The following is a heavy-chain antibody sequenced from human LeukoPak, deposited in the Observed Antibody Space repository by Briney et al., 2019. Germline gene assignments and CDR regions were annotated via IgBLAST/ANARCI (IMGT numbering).Heavy chain of an antibody. CDR1: GGSFSGYY. CDR2: INHSGST. J-gene: IGHJ5*02. D-gene: IGHD2-2*01. CDR3: ARVVVVPAAMWSYNWFDP. Sequence: SETLSLTCAVYGGSFSGYYWSWLRQPPGKGLEWFGEINHSGSTNYNPSLKSRVTISVDTSKNQFSLKLSSVTAADTAVYYCARVVVVPAAMWSYNWFDPWGQGTLVTVSS. V-gene: IGHV4-34*01.